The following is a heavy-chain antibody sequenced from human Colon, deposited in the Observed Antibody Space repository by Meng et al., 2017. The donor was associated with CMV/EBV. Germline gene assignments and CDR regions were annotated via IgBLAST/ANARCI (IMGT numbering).Heavy chain of an antibody. V-gene: IGHV3-9*01. Sequence: GGSLRLSCAASGFIIHDHAMHWVRQAPGKGLEWVAGIFWHSGTTGYGDSVRGRFTISRDKAKNYLYLQMKSLRADDTALYYCTKDTLPGGADYWGQGTLVTVSS. CDR3: TKDTLPGGADY. D-gene: IGHD2-2*01. J-gene: IGHJ4*02. CDR1: GFIIHDHA. CDR2: IFWHSGTT.